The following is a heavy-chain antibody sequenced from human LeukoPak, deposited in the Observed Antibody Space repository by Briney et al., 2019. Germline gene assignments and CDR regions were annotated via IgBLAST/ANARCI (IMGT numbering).Heavy chain of an antibody. CDR3: ARRLSTQTYYDFWSGYSYAFDI. Sequence: GGSLRLSCTASRFTFSSYGMHWVRQAPGKGLEWVAFIRYDGSNQYYADSVKGRFTISRDNAKNSLYLQMNSLRAEDTAVYYCARRLSTQTYYDFWSGYSYAFDIWGQGTMVTVSS. CDR2: IRYDGSNQ. CDR1: RFTFSSYG. V-gene: IGHV3-30*02. D-gene: IGHD3-3*01. J-gene: IGHJ3*02.